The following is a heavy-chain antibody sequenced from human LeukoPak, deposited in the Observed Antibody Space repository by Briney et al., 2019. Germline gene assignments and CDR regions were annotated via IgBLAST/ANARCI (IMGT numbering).Heavy chain of an antibody. V-gene: IGHV4-59*01. J-gene: IGHJ4*02. CDR2: IHYSGST. CDR1: GGSISSYY. Sequence: SETLSLTCTVSGGSISSYYWSWIRQPPGKVLEWVGNIHYSGSTNYNPSLKSRVTVSVDTSKNQFSLKLSSVTAADTAVYYCARAAFTYCGGDCYPGPIDYWGQGTLVTVSS. CDR3: ARAAFTYCGGDCYPGPIDY. D-gene: IGHD2-21*02.